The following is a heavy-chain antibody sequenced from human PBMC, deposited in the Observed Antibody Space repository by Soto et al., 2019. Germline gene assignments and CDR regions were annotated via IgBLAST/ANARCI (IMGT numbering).Heavy chain of an antibody. J-gene: IGHJ2*01. V-gene: IGHV3-33*01. CDR3: ARGPLTTVTTWWDWYFDL. Sequence: QVPLVESGGGVVQPGRSLRLSCATSGFIFSSYGMHWVRQGPGKGLEWVAVIWYDGTNKYYADSVNGRFTISRDDSKNTLYLQMNSIRAEDTAVYYCARGPLTTVTTWWDWYFDLWGRGTLVTVSS. D-gene: IGHD4-17*01. CDR1: GFIFSSYG. CDR2: IWYDGTNK.